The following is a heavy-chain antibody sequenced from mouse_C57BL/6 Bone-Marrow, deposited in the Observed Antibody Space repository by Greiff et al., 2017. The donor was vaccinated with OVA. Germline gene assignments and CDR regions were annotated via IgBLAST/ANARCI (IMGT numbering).Heavy chain of an antibody. J-gene: IGHJ4*01. Sequence: VNLVESGAELVRPGASVTLSCKASGYTFTDYEMHWVKQTPVHGLEWIGAIDPETGGTAYNQKFKGKAILTADKSSSTAYMERRSLTSEDSAVYYCARCYSNYYAMDYWGQGTAVTVSA. CDR1: GYTFTDYE. CDR2: IDPETGGT. D-gene: IGHD2-5*01. CDR3: ARCYSNYYAMDY. V-gene: IGHV1-15*01.